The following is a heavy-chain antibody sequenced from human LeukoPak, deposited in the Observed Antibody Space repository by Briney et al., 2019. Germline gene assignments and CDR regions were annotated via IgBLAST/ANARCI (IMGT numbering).Heavy chain of an antibody. Sequence: QAGGSPRLSCVASGFTFSSYAMSWVRQAPGKGLEWVSGISGSGGSTYYADSVKGRLTISRDNSKNTLYLQMNSLRAEDTAVYYCAKDVHAYGDYYYGMDVWGQGTTVTVSS. J-gene: IGHJ6*02. D-gene: IGHD4-17*01. V-gene: IGHV3-23*01. CDR3: AKDVHAYGDYYYGMDV. CDR2: ISGSGGST. CDR1: GFTFSSYA.